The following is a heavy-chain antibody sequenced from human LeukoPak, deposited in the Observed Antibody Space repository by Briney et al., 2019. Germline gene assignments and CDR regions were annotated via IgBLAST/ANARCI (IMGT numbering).Heavy chain of an antibody. CDR2: IRYDGSNK. V-gene: IGHV3-30*02. J-gene: IGHJ4*02. Sequence: GGSLRLSCAASGFTFSSYGMHWVRQAPGKGLEWVAFIRYDGSNKYFADSVKGRFTISRDNSKNTLYLQMNGLRAEDTAVYYCATFVATKLDYWGQGILVTVSS. CDR1: GFTFSSYG. CDR3: ATFVATKLDY. D-gene: IGHD3-16*02.